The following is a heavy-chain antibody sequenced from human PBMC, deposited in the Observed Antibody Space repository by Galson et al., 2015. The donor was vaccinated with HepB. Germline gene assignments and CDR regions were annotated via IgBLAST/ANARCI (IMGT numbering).Heavy chain of an antibody. CDR2: ISDGGGTT. CDR1: GFTFMNYA. Sequence: SLRLSCAGSGFTFMNYAMTWVRQAPGKGLEWVSSISDGGGTTYYADSVRGRFTVSRDNSKKTLYLQMNSLRTEDTAVYYCAKDMGYSYLLRDALDIWGQGTMVTVS. V-gene: IGHV3-23*01. CDR3: AKDMGYSYLLRDALDI. D-gene: IGHD5-18*01. J-gene: IGHJ3*02.